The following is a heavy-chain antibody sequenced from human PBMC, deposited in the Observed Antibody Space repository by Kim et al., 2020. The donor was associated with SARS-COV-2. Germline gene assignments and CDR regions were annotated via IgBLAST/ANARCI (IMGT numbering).Heavy chain of an antibody. D-gene: IGHD1-26*01. J-gene: IGHJ4*02. Sequence: SETLSLTCTVSGGPISSYYWSWIRQPPGKGLEWIGYIYYSGSTNYNPSLKSRVTISVDTSKNQFSLKLSSVTAADTAVYCCASTVGATQRYYFDYWGQGTLVTVSS. V-gene: IGHV4-59*13. CDR1: GGPISSYY. CDR3: ASTVGATQRYYFDY. CDR2: IYYSGST.